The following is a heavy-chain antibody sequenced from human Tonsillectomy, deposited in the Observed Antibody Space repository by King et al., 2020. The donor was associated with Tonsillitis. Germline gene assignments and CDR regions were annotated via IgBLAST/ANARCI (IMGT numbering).Heavy chain of an antibody. CDR2: IDWDDDK. V-gene: IGHV2-70*11. J-gene: IGHJ5*01. CDR3: ARTEIYYYDSSGYDS. D-gene: IGHD3-22*01. CDR1: GFSLSTSGMC. Sequence: VTLQESGPALVKPTQTLTLTCTFSGFSLSTSGMCVSWIRQPPGKALEWLARIDWDDDKYYSTSLKTRLTISKDTSKNQVVLTMTNMDPVDTATYYCARTEIYYYDSSGYDSGGQGTLVTVSS.